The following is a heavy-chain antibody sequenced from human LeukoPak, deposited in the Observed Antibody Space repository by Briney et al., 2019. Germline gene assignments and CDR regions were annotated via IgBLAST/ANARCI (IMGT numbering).Heavy chain of an antibody. Sequence: GGSLRLSCADSGCTFTLYPMHWVRQAPGKGLEWVTVISDDGSNKYYADSVKGRFTISRDNSKNTLYLQMNSLRDEDTAVYFCARGEIAAAGTTPFDYWGQGTLVTVSS. J-gene: IGHJ4*02. CDR3: ARGEIAAAGTTPFDY. CDR2: ISDDGSNK. CDR1: GCTFTLYP. D-gene: IGHD6-13*01. V-gene: IGHV3-30*04.